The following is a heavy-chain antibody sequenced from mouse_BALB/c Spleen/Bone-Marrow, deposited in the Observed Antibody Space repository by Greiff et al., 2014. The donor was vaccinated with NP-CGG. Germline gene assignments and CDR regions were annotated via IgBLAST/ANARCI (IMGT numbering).Heavy chain of an antibody. V-gene: IGHV1-18*01. CDR3: ARGLWYY. CDR1: GYTFTDYT. D-gene: IGHD1-1*02. Sequence: VQLQQSGPELVMPGASVKISCKTSGYTFTDYTIYWVKQSHGKRLEWIGRINPNNGGTNYNQKFKDKATLTLDKSSSTAYMELRSLTSEDSEVYYCARGLWYYWGQGTTLTVSS. J-gene: IGHJ2*01. CDR2: INPNNGGT.